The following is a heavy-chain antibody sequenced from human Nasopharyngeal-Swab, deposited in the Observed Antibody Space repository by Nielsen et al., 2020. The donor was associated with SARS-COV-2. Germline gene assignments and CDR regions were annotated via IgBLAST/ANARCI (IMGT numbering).Heavy chain of an antibody. V-gene: IGHV3-23*01. D-gene: IGHD6-13*01. CDR1: GFTFSSYS. Sequence: GGSLRLSCAASGFTFSSYSMSWLRQAPGKGLEWVSTITGNGDTTYYADSVKGRFTISRDNSENTVYLQMNSLRAEDTALYHCARPLSRDSTWTTEANWFDPWGRNPGHRLL. J-gene: IGHJ5*02. CDR3: ARPLSRDSTWTTEANWFDP. CDR2: ITGNGDTT.